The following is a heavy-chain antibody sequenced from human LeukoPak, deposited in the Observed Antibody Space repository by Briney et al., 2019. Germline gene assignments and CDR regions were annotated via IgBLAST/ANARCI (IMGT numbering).Heavy chain of an antibody. V-gene: IGHV3-53*01. CDR2: SSGGNT. CDR3: ARAPLYYDFWRGLGYFDY. D-gene: IGHD3-3*01. CDR1: GIAVSGSY. J-gene: IGHJ4*02. Sequence: GGSLKLSCAPSGIAVSGSYMSWVRQAPGKGLEWVSVSSGGNTYYADSVKGRFTISRDNSKNTLYLQMNSLRAEDTAVYYCARAPLYYDFWRGLGYFDYWGQGTLVTVSS.